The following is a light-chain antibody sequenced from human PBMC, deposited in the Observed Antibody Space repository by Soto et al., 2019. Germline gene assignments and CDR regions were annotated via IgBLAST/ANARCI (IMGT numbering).Light chain of an antibody. CDR1: QSISSN. J-gene: IGKJ4*01. CDR3: QQYNNWPRAT. Sequence: ELVMPQSPATLSVSPGERATLSCRASQSISSNLAWYQQKPGQAPRLLMFRTSSRATGFPARFSGSGSGTEFNLTISSLQSEDFGVYYCQQYNNWPRATFGGGTKVDI. CDR2: RTS. V-gene: IGKV3-15*01.